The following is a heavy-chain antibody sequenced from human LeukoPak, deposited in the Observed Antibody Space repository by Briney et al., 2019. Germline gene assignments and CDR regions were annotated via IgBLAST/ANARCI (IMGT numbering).Heavy chain of an antibody. V-gene: IGHV5-51*01. J-gene: IGHJ4*02. CDR1: GYSFTSYW. D-gene: IGHD4-23*01. CDR2: IRPMNSDV. Sequence: LGESLKISCKGSGYSFTSYWIAWVRQLPGKGLEWMGIIRPMNSDVRYSPSFQGQVTISADRPINTAYLQWNSLTASDTAMYYCASRPFETTVVPWDFYWGQGTQVTVSS. CDR3: ASRPFETTVVPWDFY.